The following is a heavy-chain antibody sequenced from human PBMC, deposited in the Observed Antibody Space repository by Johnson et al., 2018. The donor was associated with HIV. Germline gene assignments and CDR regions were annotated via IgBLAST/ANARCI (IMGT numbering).Heavy chain of an antibody. CDR3: TTAGSSGSAHAFDI. J-gene: IGHJ3*02. V-gene: IGHV3-15*01. D-gene: IGHD3-22*01. CDR2: VKSKTEGGTT. CDR1: GFTFNNAW. Sequence: VQLVESGGGLVQPGGSLRLSCAASGFTFNNAWMSWVRQAPGKGLEWVGRVKSKTEGGTTDYAAPVKGRFTISRDDSKNTLFLQMNSLKIEDTATYYCTTAGSSGSAHAFDIWGQGTRVTVSS.